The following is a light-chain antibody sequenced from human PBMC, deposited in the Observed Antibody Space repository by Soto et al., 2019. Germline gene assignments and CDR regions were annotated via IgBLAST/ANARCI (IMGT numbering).Light chain of an antibody. CDR1: QSIGRS. CDR2: AAS. Sequence: DMQMTQSPSTLSASVGDRVTITCRASQSIGRSLAWHQKKPGKAPKLLIYAASVLQSGVPSRFSGSGSGTEFTLTISSLQSDDFATYYCQQYNYYWTFGQGTKVDIK. CDR3: QQYNYYWT. J-gene: IGKJ1*01. V-gene: IGKV1-5*03.